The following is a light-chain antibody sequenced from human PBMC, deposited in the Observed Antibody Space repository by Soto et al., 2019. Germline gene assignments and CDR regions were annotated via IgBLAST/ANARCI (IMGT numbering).Light chain of an antibody. Sequence: VLTQPPSGSGAPRQRGTISCSGRSPNIGSNTVNWYQQLPGTAPKLVIYSNNQRPSGVPDRFSGSRSGTSASLAISGLQSEDEADYYCVAWDDSLNGYVVFGGGTKVTVL. V-gene: IGLV1-44*01. J-gene: IGLJ2*01. CDR2: SNN. CDR1: SPNIGSNT. CDR3: VAWDDSLNGYVV.